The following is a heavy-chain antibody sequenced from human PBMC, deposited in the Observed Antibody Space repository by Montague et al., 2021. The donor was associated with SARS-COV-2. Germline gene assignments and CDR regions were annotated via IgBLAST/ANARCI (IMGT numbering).Heavy chain of an antibody. Sequence: SETLSLTCTVSGDSISTYYWSWIRQPPGKGLEWICYIYYNEYTNYNPSLTRRVTISVDTSKNQFSLRLSSVTAADTAVYVCARGGATYYYDTSGYVNAFDTWGQGTMVTVSS. CDR2: IYYNEYT. CDR1: GDSISTYY. D-gene: IGHD3-22*01. V-gene: IGHV4-59*01. CDR3: ARGGATYYYDTSGYVNAFDT. J-gene: IGHJ3*02.